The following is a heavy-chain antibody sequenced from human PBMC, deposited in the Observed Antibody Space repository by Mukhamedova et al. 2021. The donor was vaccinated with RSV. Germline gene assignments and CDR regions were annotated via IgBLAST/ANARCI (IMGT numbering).Heavy chain of an antibody. Sequence: RQAPGKGLEWVSGISGSGGSAYSADSVEGRFTISRDDSKITLYLQMNSLRAEDTAVYYCAKSSGWDVEYPNLYYLGQGILVTVSS. J-gene: IGHJ4*02. V-gene: IGHV3-23*01. D-gene: IGHD6-19*01. CDR2: ISGSGGSA. CDR3: AKSSGWDVEYPNLYY.